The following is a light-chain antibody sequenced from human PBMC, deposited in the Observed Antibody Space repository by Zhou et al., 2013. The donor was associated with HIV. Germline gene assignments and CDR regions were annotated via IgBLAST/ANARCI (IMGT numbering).Light chain of an antibody. Sequence: DIPLTQSPAFLSASVGDRVTITCRPSDDISNYLAWYQQKPGQAPKLLIYAASTLQRGVPSRFSGTGSGTEFTLTISSLQPEDFATYYCQQLNTYLPWTFGQGTKVEMK. CDR1: DDISNY. J-gene: IGKJ1*01. CDR3: QQLNTYLPWT. V-gene: IGKV1-9*01. CDR2: AAS.